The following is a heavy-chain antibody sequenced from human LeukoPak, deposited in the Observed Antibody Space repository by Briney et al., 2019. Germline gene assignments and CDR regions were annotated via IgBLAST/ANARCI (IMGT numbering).Heavy chain of an antibody. Sequence: PGGSLRLSCAASGFTFSSYAMHWVRQAPGKGLERVSYISKGGRTIFYADSVKGRFTISRDNAKNSLFLQMNSLRAEDTAVYYCATAYCTNGVCYTPSKNWFDPWGQGTLVTVSS. V-gene: IGHV3-48*04. J-gene: IGHJ5*02. CDR2: ISKGGRTI. CDR3: ATAYCTNGVCYTPSKNWFDP. D-gene: IGHD2-8*01. CDR1: GFTFSSYA.